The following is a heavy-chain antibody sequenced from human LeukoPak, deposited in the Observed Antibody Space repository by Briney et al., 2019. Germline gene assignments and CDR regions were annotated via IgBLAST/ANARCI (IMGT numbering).Heavy chain of an antibody. Sequence: PSEALSLTCTVSGGSISSYYWSWIRQPPGKGLEWIGYIYYSGSTNYNPSLKSRVTISVDTSKTQFSLKLSSVPAADTAVYYCARGGYSYGTPYYFDYWGQGTLVTVSS. D-gene: IGHD5-18*01. V-gene: IGHV4-59*01. CDR1: GGSISSYY. J-gene: IGHJ4*02. CDR3: ARGGYSYGTPYYFDY. CDR2: IYYSGST.